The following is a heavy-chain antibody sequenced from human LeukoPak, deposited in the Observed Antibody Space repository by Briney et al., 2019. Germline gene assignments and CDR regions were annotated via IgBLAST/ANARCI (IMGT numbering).Heavy chain of an antibody. J-gene: IGHJ6*03. V-gene: IGHV4-61*05. CDR2: IYYSGST. Sequence: SETLSLTCTVSGGSISSSSYYWGWIRQPPGKGLEWIGYIYYSGSTNYNPSLKGRVTISVDTSKNQFSLKLSSVTAADTAVYYCARRGSSSFRWPSAGNYYYMDVWGKGTTVTVSS. D-gene: IGHD6-13*01. CDR3: ARRGSSSFRWPSAGNYYYMDV. CDR1: GGSISSSSYY.